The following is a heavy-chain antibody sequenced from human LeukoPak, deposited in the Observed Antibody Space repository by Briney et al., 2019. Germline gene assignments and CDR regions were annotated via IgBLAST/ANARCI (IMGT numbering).Heavy chain of an antibody. CDR1: GGSISSYY. D-gene: IGHD6-19*01. CDR3: AGGKAFRYSSGWYPEYFQH. J-gene: IGHJ1*01. V-gene: IGHV4-34*01. CDR2: INHSGST. Sequence: PSETLSLTCTVSGGSISSYYWNWIRQPPGKGLEWIGEINHSGSTNCNPCLKSRVTMSVDTSKNQFSLKLSSVTAADTAVYYCAGGKAFRYSSGWYPEYFQHWGQGTLVTVSS.